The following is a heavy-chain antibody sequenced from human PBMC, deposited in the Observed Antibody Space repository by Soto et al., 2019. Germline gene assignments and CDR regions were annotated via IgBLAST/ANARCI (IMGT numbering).Heavy chain of an antibody. D-gene: IGHD5-12*01. CDR3: AHRPARRGSNGYDFDY. CDR1: GGSISSGGYS. V-gene: IGHV4-30-2*02. J-gene: IGHJ4*02. Sequence: SETLSLTCAVSGGSISSGGYSWSWIRQPPGKGLEWIGYIYHSGSTYYNPSLKSRLTITKDTSKNQVVLTMTNMDPVDTATFFCAHRPARRGSNGYDFDYWGQGTQVTVSS. CDR2: IYHSGST.